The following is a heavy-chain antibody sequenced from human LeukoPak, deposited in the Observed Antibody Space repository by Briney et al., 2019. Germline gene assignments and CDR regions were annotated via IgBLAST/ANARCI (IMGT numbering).Heavy chain of an antibody. J-gene: IGHJ4*02. V-gene: IGHV3-23*01. Sequence: GGSLRLSCAASGFTFSNYAMSWVRQAPGKGLEWVSAITGSGGNTYYADSVKGRFTISRDNSKSTVFLQMTSLRAEDTAVYYCAKWGDYDVLTGYYVSDYWGQGTLVTVSS. CDR1: GFTFSNYA. CDR2: ITGSGGNT. D-gene: IGHD3-9*01. CDR3: AKWGDYDVLTGYYVSDY.